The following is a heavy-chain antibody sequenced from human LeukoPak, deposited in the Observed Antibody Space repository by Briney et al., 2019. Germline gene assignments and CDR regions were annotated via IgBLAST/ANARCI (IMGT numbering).Heavy chain of an antibody. CDR2: INPSSGGT. J-gene: IGHJ6*02. D-gene: IGHD1-26*01. CDR3: ARSWRGGSYYDYYYYGMDV. Sequence: SVKVSCKASGYTFTGYYMHWVRQAPGQGLEWMGWINPSSGGTNYAQKFQGWVTMTRDTSISTAYMELSRLRSDDTAVYYCARSWRGGSYYDYYYYGMDVWGQGTTVTVSS. V-gene: IGHV1-2*04. CDR1: GYTFTGYY.